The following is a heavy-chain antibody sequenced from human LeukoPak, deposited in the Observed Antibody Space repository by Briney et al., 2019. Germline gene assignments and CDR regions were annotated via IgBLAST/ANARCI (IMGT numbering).Heavy chain of an antibody. CDR1: GFSFSKYW. CDR2: IKEDGTYT. D-gene: IGHD3-9*01. J-gene: IGHJ4*02. CDR3: ARDFDMGITPGDDFDF. V-gene: IGHV3-74*01. Sequence: GGSLRLSCAASGFSFSKYWMHWVRQTPGEGLVWVARIKEDGTYTSYAVSVKGRFTISRDNARNTVFLQMNSLRAEDTAVYYCARDFDMGITPGDDFDFWGQGTLVTVSS.